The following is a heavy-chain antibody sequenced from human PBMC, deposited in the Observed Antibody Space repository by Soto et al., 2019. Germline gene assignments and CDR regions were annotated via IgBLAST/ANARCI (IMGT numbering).Heavy chain of an antibody. J-gene: IGHJ4*02. Sequence: SVKVSCKASGGTFSSYAISWVRQAPGQGLEWMGGIIPIFGTANYAQRFQGRVTITADESTSTAYMELSSLRSEDTAVYYCARGGYGDATYYYDSSGYYYFGYWGQGTLVTVSS. CDR3: ARGGYGDATYYYDSSGYYYFGY. D-gene: IGHD3-22*01. V-gene: IGHV1-69*13. CDR2: IIPIFGTA. CDR1: GGTFSSYA.